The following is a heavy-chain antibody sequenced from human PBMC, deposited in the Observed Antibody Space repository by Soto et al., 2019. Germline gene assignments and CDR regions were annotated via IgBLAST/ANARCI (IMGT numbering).Heavy chain of an antibody. J-gene: IGHJ2*01. V-gene: IGHV3-30-3*01. CDR1: GFTFSSFA. D-gene: IGHD2-21*02. CDR3: VRDPCGDCFDWDFDL. CDR2: VSYDGTTK. Sequence: QVQMVESGGGVVQPGRSLGLSCVASGFTFSSFAVHWVRQAPGKGLEWVALVSYDGTTKYYAGSVKGRFTISRDNSKNTLYLQMNSLRAEDAAMYYCVRDPCGDCFDWDFDLWGRGTLVTVSS.